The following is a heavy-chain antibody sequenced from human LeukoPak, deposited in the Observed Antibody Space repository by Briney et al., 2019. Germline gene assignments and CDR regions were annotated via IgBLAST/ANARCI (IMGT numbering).Heavy chain of an antibody. CDR1: GFTFSSYS. V-gene: IGHV3-23*01. D-gene: IGHD6-19*01. CDR2: ISNNGGYT. J-gene: IGHJ4*02. CDR3: ATDTGYSSGWSDY. Sequence: PGGSLRLSCAASGFTFSSYSMNWVRQAPGKGLEWVSAISNNGGYTYYADSVQGRFTISRDNSKSTLYLLMNSLRAEDTAVYYCATDTGYSSGWSDYWGQGTLVTVSS.